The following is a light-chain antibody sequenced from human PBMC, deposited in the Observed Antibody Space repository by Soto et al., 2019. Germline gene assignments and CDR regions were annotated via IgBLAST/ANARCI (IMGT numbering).Light chain of an antibody. J-gene: IGKJ1*01. CDR3: QQYNSYSPE. Sequence: DIRMTQSPSTLSSSVGDRVAITCRASQSISSWLAWYQQKPGKAPKLLIYDASSLESGVPSRFSGSGSGTEFTLTISSLQPDDFATYYCQQYNSYSPEFGQGTTVDIK. CDR1: QSISSW. CDR2: DAS. V-gene: IGKV1-5*01.